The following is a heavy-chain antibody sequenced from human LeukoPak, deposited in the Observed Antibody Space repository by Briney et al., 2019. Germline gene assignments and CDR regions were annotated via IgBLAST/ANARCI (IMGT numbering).Heavy chain of an antibody. J-gene: IGHJ4*02. CDR1: GYSISSGYY. V-gene: IGHV4-38-2*02. D-gene: IGHD1-7*01. CDR3: AVGFELIK. CDR2: IYHSGST. Sequence: PSETLSLTCTVSGYSISSGYYWGWIRQPPGKGLEWIGSIYHSGSTYYNPSLKSRVTISVDTSKNQFSLKLSSVTAADTAVYYCAVGFELIKWGQGTLVTVSS.